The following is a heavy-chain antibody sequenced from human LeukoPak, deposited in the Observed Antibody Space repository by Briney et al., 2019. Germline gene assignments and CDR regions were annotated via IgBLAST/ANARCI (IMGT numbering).Heavy chain of an antibody. V-gene: IGHV4-59*01. CDR3: ARHDRWGQFFHY. D-gene: IGHD7-27*01. CDR1: GCSISSYY. J-gene: IGHJ4*02. CDR2: INYSGGT. Sequence: SETLSLTCNVSGCSISSYYWSWVRQPPGQGLEWIGYINYSGGTKYNPPLKSRGATSADTTQNHSALRHRSGTGADTAVYYCARHDRWGQFFHYWGQGTLVTVSP.